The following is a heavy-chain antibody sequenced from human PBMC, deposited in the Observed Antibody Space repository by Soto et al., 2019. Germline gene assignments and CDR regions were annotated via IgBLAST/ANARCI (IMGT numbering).Heavy chain of an antibody. CDR2: INAGNGNT. J-gene: IGHJ5*02. CDR1: GYTFTSYA. Sequence: ASVKVSCKASGYTFTSYAMHWVRQAPGQRLEWMGWINAGNGNTKYSQKFQGRVTITRDTSASTAYMELSSLRSEDTAVYYCARDLWRCSSTRCSTSNWFDPWGQGTLVTVSS. V-gene: IGHV1-3*01. CDR3: ARDLWRCSSTRCSTSNWFDP. D-gene: IGHD2-2*02.